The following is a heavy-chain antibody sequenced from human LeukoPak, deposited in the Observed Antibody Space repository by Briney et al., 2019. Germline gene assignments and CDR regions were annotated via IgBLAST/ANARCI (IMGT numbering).Heavy chain of an antibody. D-gene: IGHD4-17*01. CDR1: GYTFTSYD. V-gene: IGHV1-8*01. Sequence: VASVKVSCKASGYTFTSYDINWVRQATGQGLEWMGWMNPNSGNTGYAQKFQGRVTMTRNTSISTAYMGLSSLRSEDTAVYYCARVTVTRGGAFDIWGQGTMVTVSS. CDR2: MNPNSGNT. CDR3: ARVTVTRGGAFDI. J-gene: IGHJ3*02.